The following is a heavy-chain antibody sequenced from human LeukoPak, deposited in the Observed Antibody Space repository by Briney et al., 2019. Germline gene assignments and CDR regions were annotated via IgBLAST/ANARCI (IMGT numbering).Heavy chain of an antibody. CDR2: INPSGGST. V-gene: IGHV1-46*01. Sequence: ASVKVSCKASGYTFTSYYMHWVRQAPGQGLEWMGIINPSGGSTSYAQKFQGRVTMTRDMSTSTVYMELSSLRSEDTAVYYCAREAIYYGSENTGPRYYYYYMDVWGKGTTVTVSS. D-gene: IGHD3-10*01. CDR3: AREAIYYGSENTGPRYYYYYMDV. CDR1: GYTFTSYY. J-gene: IGHJ6*03.